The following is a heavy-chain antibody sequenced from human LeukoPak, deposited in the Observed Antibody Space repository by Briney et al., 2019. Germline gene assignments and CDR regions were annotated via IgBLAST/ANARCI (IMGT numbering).Heavy chain of an antibody. CDR3: ARGGRPDY. Sequence: GGSLRLSCAASGFTFSSFWMHWVRQAPGKGLECVANIKEDGREKYYVDSVKGRFTISRDNAKNSLYLQMSSLRAEDTAVYYCARGGRPDYWGQGTLVTVSS. D-gene: IGHD3-10*01. CDR1: GFTFSSFW. V-gene: IGHV3-7*01. J-gene: IGHJ4*02. CDR2: IKEDGREK.